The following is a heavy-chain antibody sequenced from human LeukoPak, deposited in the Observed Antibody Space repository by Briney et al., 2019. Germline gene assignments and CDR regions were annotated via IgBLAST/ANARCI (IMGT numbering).Heavy chain of an antibody. CDR2: INPNSGGT. CDR3: ARASWAARDAFDI. J-gene: IGHJ3*02. D-gene: IGHD6-6*01. CDR1: GYTFTGYY. Sequence: ASVKVSCKASGYTFTGYYMHWVRQAPGQGLEWMGWINPNSGGTNYAQKLQGWVTMTRDTSISTAYMELSRLRSDDTAVYYCARASWAARDAFDIWGQGTMVTVSS. V-gene: IGHV1-2*04.